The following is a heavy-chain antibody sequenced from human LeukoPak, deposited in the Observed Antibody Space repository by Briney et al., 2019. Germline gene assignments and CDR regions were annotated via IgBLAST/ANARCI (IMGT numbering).Heavy chain of an antibody. CDR3: ARFGSYFEY. D-gene: IGHD3-10*01. V-gene: IGHV4-59*01. J-gene: IGHJ4*02. CDR1: GGSINYYY. Sequence: SETLSLTCTVSGGSINYYYWSWIRQPPGKGLEWIGYVYYSGSTNYNPSLKSRVTISEDTSKDQFSLKLNSETAADTAVYYCARFGSYFEYWGRGTLVTVSS. CDR2: VYYSGST.